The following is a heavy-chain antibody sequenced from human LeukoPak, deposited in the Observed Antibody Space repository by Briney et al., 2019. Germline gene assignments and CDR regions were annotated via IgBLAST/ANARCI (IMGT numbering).Heavy chain of an antibody. J-gene: IGHJ4*02. CDR3: ARMAYGGNFFDY. D-gene: IGHD4-23*01. Sequence: GGSLRLSCAASGFTFSSSAMHWVRQAPGKGLEWVAFISYDGNNKYYADSVKGLFTISRDNSKNTLYLQMNSLRAEDTAVYYCARMAYGGNFFDYWGQGTLVTVSS. V-gene: IGHV3-30-3*01. CDR2: ISYDGNNK. CDR1: GFTFSSSA.